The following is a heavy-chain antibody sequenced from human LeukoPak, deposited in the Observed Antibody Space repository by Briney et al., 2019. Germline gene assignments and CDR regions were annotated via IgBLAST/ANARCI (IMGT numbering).Heavy chain of an antibody. CDR1: GFAFSNYA. CDR3: ATSIERSTWGSHALDF. Sequence: PGGSLRLSCEASGFAFSNYAMSWVRQAPGTRLEWVSRITSSGGTTYDVDSVKGRFTVSRDNSKNTLYLQMNSLRVEDTAVYYCATSIERSTWGSHALDFWGQGTLVTVSS. V-gene: IGHV3-23*01. D-gene: IGHD3-16*01. CDR2: ITSSGGTT. J-gene: IGHJ4*02.